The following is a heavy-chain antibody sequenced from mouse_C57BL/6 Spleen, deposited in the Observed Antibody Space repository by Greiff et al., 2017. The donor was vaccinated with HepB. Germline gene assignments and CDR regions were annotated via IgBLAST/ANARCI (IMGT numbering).Heavy chain of an antibody. CDR2: ISYDGSN. Sequence: EVQLQESGPGLVKPSQSLSLTCSVTGYSITSGYYWNWIRQFPGNKLEWMGYISYDGSNNYNPSLKNRISITRDTSKNQFFLKLNSVTTEDTATYYCARGGITTVGRFAYWGQGTLVTVSA. J-gene: IGHJ3*01. CDR3: ARGGITTVGRFAY. CDR1: GYSITSGYY. D-gene: IGHD1-1*01. V-gene: IGHV3-6*01.